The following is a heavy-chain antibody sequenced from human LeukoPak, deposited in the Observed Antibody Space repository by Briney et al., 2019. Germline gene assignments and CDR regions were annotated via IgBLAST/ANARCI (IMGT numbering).Heavy chain of an antibody. CDR2: IYASGST. V-gene: IGHV4-61*02. J-gene: IGHJ4*02. Sequence: SQTLSLTCTVSGGSISSGNYYWSWIRQPAGKGLEWIGRIYASGSTNYNPSLKSRVTISIDTSKNQFSLKLKSVTAADTALYYCAREDYYFDYWGQGALVTVSS. CDR3: AREDYYFDY. CDR1: GGSISSGNYY.